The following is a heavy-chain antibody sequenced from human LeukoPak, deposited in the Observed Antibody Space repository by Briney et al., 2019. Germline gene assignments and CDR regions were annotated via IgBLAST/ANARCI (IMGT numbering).Heavy chain of an antibody. V-gene: IGHV4-59*01. D-gene: IGHD2-15*01. Sequence: SETLSLTCTVSGGSISSYYWSWIRQPPGKGPEWIGYIYYSGSTNYNPSLKSRVTISVDTSKNQFSLKLSSVTAADTAVYYCARELGSHWFDPWGQGTLVTVSS. CDR1: GGSISSYY. CDR3: ARELGSHWFDP. CDR2: IYYSGST. J-gene: IGHJ5*02.